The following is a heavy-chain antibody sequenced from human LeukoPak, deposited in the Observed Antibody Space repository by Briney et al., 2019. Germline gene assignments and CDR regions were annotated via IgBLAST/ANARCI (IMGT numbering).Heavy chain of an antibody. J-gene: IGHJ4*02. CDR1: GGSFSGYY. V-gene: IGHV4-34*01. Sequence: PSETLSLTCAVYGGSFSGYYWSWIRQPPGKGLEWIGEINHSGSTSYNPSLKSRVTISVDTSKNQFSLKLSSVTAADTAVYYCARAPTYYYGSGSYYPSTGYFDYWGQGTLVTVSS. CDR3: ARAPTYYYGSGSYYPSTGYFDY. CDR2: INHSGST. D-gene: IGHD3-10*01.